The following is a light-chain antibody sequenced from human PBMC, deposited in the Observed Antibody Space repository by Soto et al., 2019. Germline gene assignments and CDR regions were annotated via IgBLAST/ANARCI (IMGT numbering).Light chain of an antibody. CDR3: QQYGRR. V-gene: IGKV3-20*01. CDR1: QSVSSSY. Sequence: EIVLTQSPGTLSLSPGERATLSCRASQSVSSSYLAWYQQKPGQAPRLLIYGASSRATGIPDRFSGSGSGTDFTLTISRLEPADFAVYYCQQYGRRFGQGTKVEIK. J-gene: IGKJ1*01. CDR2: GAS.